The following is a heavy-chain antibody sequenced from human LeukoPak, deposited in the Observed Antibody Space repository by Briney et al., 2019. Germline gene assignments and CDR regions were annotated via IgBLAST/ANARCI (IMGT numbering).Heavy chain of an antibody. CDR3: ARVGDYGDYVNWFDP. CDR1: GYSISSGYY. Sequence: PSETLFLTCTVSGYSISSGYYWGWIRQPPGKGLEWIGSGYHIGSTYFNPSLRSRVTILIDIFKNQFSLKMSSVTAADTAIYYCARVGDYGDYVNWFDPWGPGTLVTVSS. CDR2: GYHIGST. J-gene: IGHJ5*02. D-gene: IGHD4-17*01. V-gene: IGHV4-38-2*02.